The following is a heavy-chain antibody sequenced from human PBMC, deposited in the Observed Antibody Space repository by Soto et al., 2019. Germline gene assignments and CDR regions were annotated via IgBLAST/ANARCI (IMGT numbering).Heavy chain of an antibody. V-gene: IGHV4-61*01. CDR2: IYYSGST. CDR1: GGSVSSGSYY. J-gene: IGHJ6*02. D-gene: IGHD6-19*01. CDR3: ARDFIAVAVPYYYGMDV. Sequence: SETLSLTCTVSGGSVSSGSYYWSCIRQPPGKGLEWIGYIYYSGSTNYNPSLKSRVTISVDTSKNQFSLKPSSVTAADTAVYYCARDFIAVAVPYYYGMDVWGQGTTVTVSS.